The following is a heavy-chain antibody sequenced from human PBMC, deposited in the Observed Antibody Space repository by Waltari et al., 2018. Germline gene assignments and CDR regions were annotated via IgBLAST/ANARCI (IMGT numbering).Heavy chain of an antibody. CDR3: ARLYYYGSGYYFDY. J-gene: IGHJ4*02. Sequence: QLQLQESGPGLVKPSETLSLTCTVSGGSISSSSYYWGWIRKPPGKGLEWIGSIYYSGSTYYNPSLKSRVTISVDTSKNQFSLKLSSVTAADTAVYYCARLYYYGSGYYFDYWGQGTLVTVSS. CDR2: IYYSGST. V-gene: IGHV4-39*07. D-gene: IGHD3-10*01. CDR1: GGSISSSSYY.